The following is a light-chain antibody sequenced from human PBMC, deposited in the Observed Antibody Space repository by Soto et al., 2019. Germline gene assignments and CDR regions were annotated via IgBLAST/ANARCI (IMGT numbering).Light chain of an antibody. J-gene: IGKJ1*01. Sequence: DIQMTQSPSTLSASVGDRVTITCRASQTINTWLAWYQQKLGKAPKFLIYQASSLESGVPSRFSGSGSGTEFTLTISILQPEVFATYYCQQYNVYPWTFGQGTKVEIK. CDR2: QAS. CDR1: QTINTW. CDR3: QQYNVYPWT. V-gene: IGKV1-5*03.